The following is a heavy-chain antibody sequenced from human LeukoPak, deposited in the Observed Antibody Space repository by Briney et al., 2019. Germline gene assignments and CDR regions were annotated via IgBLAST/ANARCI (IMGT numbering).Heavy chain of an antibody. V-gene: IGHV3-21*01. D-gene: IGHD6-19*01. CDR2: ISSSSSYI. J-gene: IGHJ4*02. CDR1: GFTFSSYS. CDR3: ARDSDSSGWYPYRGFGY. Sequence: GGSLRLSCAASGFTFSSYSMNWVRQAPGKGLEWVSSISSSSSYIYYADSVKGRFTISRDNAKNSLYLQMNSLRAEDTAVYYCARDSDSSGWYPYRGFGYWGQGTLVTVSS.